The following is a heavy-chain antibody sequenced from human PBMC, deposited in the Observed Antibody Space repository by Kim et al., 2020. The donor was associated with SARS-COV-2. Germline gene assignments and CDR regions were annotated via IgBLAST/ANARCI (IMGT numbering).Heavy chain of an antibody. CDR1: GGSISSYY. J-gene: IGHJ4*02. Sequence: SETLSLTCTVSGGSISSYYWNWIRQPPGKGLEWIGNIYYSGSTNFNPSLKSRLTISVDTSKNQFSLKLSSVTAADTAVYFCARSWVGAVAPFAYWGQGTLVTVSS. CDR2: IYYSGST. D-gene: IGHD6-19*01. CDR3: ARSWVGAVAPFAY. V-gene: IGHV4-59*08.